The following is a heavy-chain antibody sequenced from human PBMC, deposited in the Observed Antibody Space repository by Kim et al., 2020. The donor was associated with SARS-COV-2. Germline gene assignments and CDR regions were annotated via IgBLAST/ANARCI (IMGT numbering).Heavy chain of an antibody. CDR1: GFTFSSYE. J-gene: IGHJ3*02. D-gene: IGHD1-26*01. CDR2: ISSSGSTI. Sequence: GGSLRLSCAASGFTFSSYEMNWVRQAPGKGLEWVSYISSSGSTIYYADSVKGLFTISRDNAKNSLYLQMNSLRAEDTAVYYCARRERLIWSFDIWGQGTMVTVSS. CDR3: ARRERLIWSFDI. V-gene: IGHV3-48*03.